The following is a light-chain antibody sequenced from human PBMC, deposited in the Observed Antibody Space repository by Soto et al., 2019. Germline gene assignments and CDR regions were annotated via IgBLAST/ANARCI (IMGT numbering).Light chain of an antibody. CDR2: DVT. J-gene: IGLJ1*01. CDR3: SSYSRSSTPNV. V-gene: IGLV2-14*01. CDR1: SSDVGGYNY. Sequence: QSALTQPASVSGSPGQSITISCTGTSSDVGGYNYVSWYQQHPVKAPKLMIYDVTNRPSEVSDRFSGSKSGNTASLTISGLQAEDEAEYYCSSYSRSSTPNVYGTGTKLTDL.